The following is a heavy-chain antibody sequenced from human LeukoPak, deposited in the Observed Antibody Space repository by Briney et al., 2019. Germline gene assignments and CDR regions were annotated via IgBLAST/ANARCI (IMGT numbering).Heavy chain of an antibody. D-gene: IGHD3-10*01. CDR2: IYYSGST. J-gene: IGHJ4*02. CDR3: ARLVRGLRYFDY. CDR1: GGSISNYY. V-gene: IGHV4-59*05. Sequence: KPSETLSLTCTVSGGSISNYYWSWIRQPPGKGLEWIGSIYYSGSTYYNPSLKSRVTISVDTSKNQFSLKLSSVTAADTAVYYCARLVRGLRYFDYWGQGTLVTVSS.